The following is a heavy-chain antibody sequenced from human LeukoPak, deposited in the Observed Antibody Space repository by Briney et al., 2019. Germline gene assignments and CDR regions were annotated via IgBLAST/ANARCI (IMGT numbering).Heavy chain of an antibody. Sequence: GGSLTLSCAASGFTFSSYAMSWVRQPPGKGLEWVSAISGCGGSTYYADSVKGRFTISRDNSNNTLYLQMNSLRAEDTDVYYCAKDGGSVRWLKLKYYFDYWGQGTLVTVSS. D-gene: IGHD5-24*01. CDR2: ISGCGGST. V-gene: IGHV3-23*01. CDR3: AKDGGSVRWLKLKYYFDY. CDR1: GFTFSSYA. J-gene: IGHJ4*02.